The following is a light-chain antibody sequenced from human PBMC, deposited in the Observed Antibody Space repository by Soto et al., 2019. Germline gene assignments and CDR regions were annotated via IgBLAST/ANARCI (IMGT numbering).Light chain of an antibody. J-gene: IGKJ3*01. V-gene: IGKV3-15*01. Sequence: EILMTQSPATLSLSPGARATLSCRASQSVSSTLGWYQQKPGQAPRLLIYGASTRATGIPTRFSGSGSGTEFTLTIRSLQSEDFAVYYCQQYKRWPFTFGPGTTVDIK. CDR1: QSVSST. CDR2: GAS. CDR3: QQYKRWPFT.